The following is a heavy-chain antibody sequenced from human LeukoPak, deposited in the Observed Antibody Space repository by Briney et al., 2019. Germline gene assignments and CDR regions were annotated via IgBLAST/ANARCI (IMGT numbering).Heavy chain of an antibody. Sequence: GGSLRLSCGASGFSLTTAWMSWVRQAPGKGLEWVGRIKAKGYGETTDYAAPVKGRFSISRDDSTNTLYLQMNSLKTEDTAMYYCAIDDYFDGSGPSGADYFDYWGRGTLVTVSS. CDR1: GFSLTTAW. CDR2: IKAKGYGETT. J-gene: IGHJ4*02. CDR3: AIDDYFDGSGPSGADYFDY. V-gene: IGHV3-15*01. D-gene: IGHD3-22*01.